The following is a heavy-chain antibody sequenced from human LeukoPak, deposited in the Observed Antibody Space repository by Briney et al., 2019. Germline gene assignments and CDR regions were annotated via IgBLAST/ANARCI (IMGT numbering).Heavy chain of an antibody. CDR3: AKAPLLSRGGYYFDY. D-gene: IGHD2/OR15-2a*01. Sequence: GGSLRLSCAASGFTFSSYSMNWVRQAPGKGLEWVSYISSSSNIIYYADSVKGRFTISRDNAKNSLYLQMNSLRAEDAALYYCAKAPLLSRGGYYFDYWGQGTLVTVSS. J-gene: IGHJ4*02. V-gene: IGHV3-48*01. CDR1: GFTFSSYS. CDR2: ISSSSNII.